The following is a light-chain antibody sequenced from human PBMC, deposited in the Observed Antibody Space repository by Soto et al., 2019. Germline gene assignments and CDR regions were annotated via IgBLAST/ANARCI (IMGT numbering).Light chain of an antibody. CDR3: QQYNNWPPIT. J-gene: IGKJ5*01. Sequence: EIEMTQSPARMAVSLVARSTLSCRRSQSVSSNLAWYQQKPGQAPRLLIYGASTRATGIPARFIGSGCATEFTLTISSLQSEDFAVYYYQQYNNWPPITVGQGTRLEIK. V-gene: IGKV3-15*01. CDR2: GAS. CDR1: QSVSSN.